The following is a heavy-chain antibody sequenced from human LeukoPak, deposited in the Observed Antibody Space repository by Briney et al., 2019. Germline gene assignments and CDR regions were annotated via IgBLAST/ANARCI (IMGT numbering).Heavy chain of an antibody. Sequence: GASVKVCCKASGGTFSSYAISWVRQAPGQGLEWMGGIIPIFGTANYAQKFQGRVTITTDESTSTAYMELSSLRSEDTAVYYCARLIVEEGVADNLFDYWGQGTLVTVSS. J-gene: IGHJ4*02. CDR2: IIPIFGTA. CDR1: GGTFSSYA. CDR3: ARLIVEEGVADNLFDY. D-gene: IGHD1-26*01. V-gene: IGHV1-69*05.